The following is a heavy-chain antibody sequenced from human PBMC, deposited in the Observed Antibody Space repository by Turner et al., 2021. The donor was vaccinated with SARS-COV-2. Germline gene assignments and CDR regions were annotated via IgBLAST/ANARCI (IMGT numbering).Heavy chain of an antibody. V-gene: IGHV1-3*01. D-gene: IGHD2-2*01. CDR2: IQGSNRNT. CDR3: ARDLAYCSSTSCPYYYYYGMDV. Sequence: VQLVQSGAEVRKPGASVKVSCKASGYTFTSYAMHWVRQAPGQRLEWMGRIQGSNRNTKDSKKFQGRFNYTRDTTGSTTYMGVRNLRSEDTAVYYCARDLAYCSSTSCPYYYYYGMDVWGQGTTVTVSS. J-gene: IGHJ6*02. CDR1: GYTFTSYA.